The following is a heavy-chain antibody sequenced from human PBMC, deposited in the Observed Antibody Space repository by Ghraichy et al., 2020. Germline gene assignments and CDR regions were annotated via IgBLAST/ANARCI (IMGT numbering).Heavy chain of an antibody. D-gene: IGHD6-25*01. CDR3: ARDGSPNSFDY. Sequence: ASVKVSCKASGYAFTSAYLHWVRQAPGQGLEWLGMINPGGGSTRYAQKFQDRVTVTRDTSTSTVYMELSSLTSEDTAVYYCARDGSPNSFDYWGPGSLVTVSS. V-gene: IGHV1-46*01. J-gene: IGHJ4*02. CDR2: INPGGGST. CDR1: GYAFTSAY.